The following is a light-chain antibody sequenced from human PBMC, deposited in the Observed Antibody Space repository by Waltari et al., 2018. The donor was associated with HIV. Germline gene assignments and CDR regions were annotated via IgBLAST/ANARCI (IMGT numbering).Light chain of an antibody. CDR2: EDT. J-gene: IGLJ1*01. Sequence: SYVLTQPASVSVAPGQTAKIPCGGNNIGTKSVHWYQQKPGQAPVLVIYEDTDRPSGIPERFSGSNSGNTATLTISRVEAGDEADYYCQLWDSSSDHYVFGQGTQVTVL. CDR3: QLWDSSSDHYV. CDR1: NIGTKS. V-gene: IGLV3-21*02.